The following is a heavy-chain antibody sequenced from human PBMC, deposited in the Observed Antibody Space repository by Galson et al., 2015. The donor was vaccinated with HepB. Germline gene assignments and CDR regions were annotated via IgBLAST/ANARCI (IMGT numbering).Heavy chain of an antibody. D-gene: IGHD3-9*01. J-gene: IGHJ1*01. Sequence: LSLTCTVSGGSISSSSYYWGWIRQPPGKGLEWIGSIYYSGSTYYNPSLKSRVTISVDTSKNQFSLKLSSVTAADTAVYYCARQAYRYDILTGYRPPEYFQHWGQGTLVTVSS. CDR2: IYYSGST. CDR3: ARQAYRYDILTGYRPPEYFQH. V-gene: IGHV4-39*01. CDR1: GGSISSSSYY.